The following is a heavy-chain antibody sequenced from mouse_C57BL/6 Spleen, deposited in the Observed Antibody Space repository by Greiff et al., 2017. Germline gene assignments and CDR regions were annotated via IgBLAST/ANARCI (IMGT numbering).Heavy chain of an antibody. CDR2: IHPNSGST. CDR3: ARAPSVVARYFDV. J-gene: IGHJ1*03. D-gene: IGHD1-1*01. V-gene: IGHV1-64*01. CDR1: GYTFTSYW. Sequence: QVQLQQSGAELVKPGASVTLSCKASGYTFTSYWMHWVKQRPGQGLEWIGMIHPNSGSTNYKEKFKSKVTLTVDKATSTAYMQLSSQTSEDSAVYYCARAPSVVARYFDVWGTGTTVTVSS.